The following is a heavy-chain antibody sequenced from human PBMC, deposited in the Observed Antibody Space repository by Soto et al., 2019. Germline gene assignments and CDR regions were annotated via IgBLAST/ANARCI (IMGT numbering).Heavy chain of an antibody. CDR3: ARELSSGSYYYYYGMDV. D-gene: IGHD1-26*01. Sequence: PSGSLTLTCAASGYSISSGYFWWWSRQPPGKGLEWIGSIDHSGSTYYNPSLKSRVTISVDTSKNQFSLKLSSVTAADTAVYYCARELSSGSYYYYYGMDVWGQGTTVTVSS. CDR1: GYSISSGYF. J-gene: IGHJ6*02. V-gene: IGHV4-38-2*02. CDR2: IDHSGST.